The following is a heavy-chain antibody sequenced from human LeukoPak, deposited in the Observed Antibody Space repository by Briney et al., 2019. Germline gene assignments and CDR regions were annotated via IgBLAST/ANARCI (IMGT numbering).Heavy chain of an antibody. Sequence: GGSLRLSCAASGFTFSDYYMSWIRQAPGKGLEWVSYISSSGSTIYYADSVKGRFTISRDNAKNSLYLQMNSLRAEDTAVYYCARSEDFWSGHYSWFDPWGQGTLVTVSS. V-gene: IGHV3-11*01. CDR1: GFTFSDYY. CDR2: ISSSGSTI. J-gene: IGHJ5*02. CDR3: ARSEDFWSGHYSWFDP. D-gene: IGHD3-3*01.